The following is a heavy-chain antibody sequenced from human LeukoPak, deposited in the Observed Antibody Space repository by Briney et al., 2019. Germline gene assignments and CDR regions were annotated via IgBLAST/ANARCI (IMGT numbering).Heavy chain of an antibody. CDR1: GYTFTGYY. CDR3: ARGGLVIAVAGYNWFDP. J-gene: IGHJ5*02. V-gene: IGHV1-2*02. CDR2: INPNSGGT. D-gene: IGHD6-19*01. Sequence: GASVKVSCKASGYTFTGYYMHWVRQAPGQGLEWMGWINPNSGGTNYAQKFQGRVTMTRDTSINTAYMELSRLRSDDTAVYYCARGGLVIAVAGYNWFDPWGQGTLVTVSS.